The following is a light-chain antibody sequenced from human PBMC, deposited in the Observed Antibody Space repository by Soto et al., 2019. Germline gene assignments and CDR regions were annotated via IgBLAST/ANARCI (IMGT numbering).Light chain of an antibody. CDR3: QHYNSYSEA. J-gene: IGKJ1*01. V-gene: IGKV1-5*03. Sequence: DIQMTQSPSTLSGSVGDRVTITCRASQTISSWLAWYQQKPGKAPKLLIYKASTLKSGVPSRFSGSGSGTEFNLTISSLQTPDFATYYCQHYNSYSEAVGQGTKVDIK. CDR2: KAS. CDR1: QTISSW.